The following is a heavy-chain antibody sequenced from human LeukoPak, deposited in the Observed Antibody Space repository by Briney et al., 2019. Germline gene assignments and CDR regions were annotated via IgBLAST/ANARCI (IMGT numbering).Heavy chain of an antibody. V-gene: IGHV4-59*08. CDR1: GGSISSFY. Sequence: PSETLSLTCTVSGGSISSFYWSWIRQPPGKGLEWIGYIYYSGSTNYNPSLKSRVTISVDTSKNQFSLKVSSVTAADTAVYYCARHPQSSGIATFDIWDQGTMVTVSS. CDR2: IYYSGST. CDR3: ARHPQSSGIATFDI. J-gene: IGHJ3*02. D-gene: IGHD6-25*01.